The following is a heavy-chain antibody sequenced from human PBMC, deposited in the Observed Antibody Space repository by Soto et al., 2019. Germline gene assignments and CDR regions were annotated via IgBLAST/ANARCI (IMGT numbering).Heavy chain of an antibody. CDR1: GFTFSSYA. D-gene: IGHD2-8*01. V-gene: IGHV3-30-3*01. CDR2: ISYDGSNK. J-gene: IGHJ4*02. Sequence: GGSLRLSCAASGFTFSSYAMHWVRQAPGKGLEWVAVISYDGSNKYYADSVKGRFTISRDNSKNTLYLQMNSLRAEDTAVYYCARDAKGMAPYWGQGTLVTVSS. CDR3: ARDAKGMAPY.